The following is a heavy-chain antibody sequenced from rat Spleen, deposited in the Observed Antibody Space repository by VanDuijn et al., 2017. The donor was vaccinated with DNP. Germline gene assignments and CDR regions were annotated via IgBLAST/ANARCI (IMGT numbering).Heavy chain of an antibody. Sequence: EVQLQESGPGLVKPSQSLSLTCSVTGYSITSSYRWNWIRKFPGNKLEWMGYINSAGSTNYNPSLKSRIPITRDTSKNQFFLQVNSVTTEDTATYYCARSEAAISTFGYWGQGTLVTVSS. CDR2: INSAGST. V-gene: IGHV3-3*01. CDR1: GYSITSSYR. CDR3: ARSEAAISTFGY. J-gene: IGHJ3*01. D-gene: IGHD1-2*01.